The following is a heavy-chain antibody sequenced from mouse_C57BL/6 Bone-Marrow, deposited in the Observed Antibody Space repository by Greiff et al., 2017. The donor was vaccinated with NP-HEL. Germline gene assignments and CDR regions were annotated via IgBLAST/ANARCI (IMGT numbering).Heavy chain of an antibody. V-gene: IGHV5-6*01. CDR1: GFTFSSYG. CDR3: ARHPFMALKNYYAMDY. CDR2: ISSGGSYT. J-gene: IGHJ4*01. D-gene: IGHD1-2*01. Sequence: EVKLQESGGDLVKPGGSLKLSCAASGFTFSSYGMSWVRQTPDKRLEWVATISSGGSYTYYPDSVKGRFTISRDNAKNTLYLQMSSLKSEDTAMYYCARHPFMALKNYYAMDYWGQGTSVTVSS.